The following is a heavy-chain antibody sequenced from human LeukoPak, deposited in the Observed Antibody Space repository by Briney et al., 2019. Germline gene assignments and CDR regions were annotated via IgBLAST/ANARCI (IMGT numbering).Heavy chain of an antibody. Sequence: SETLSLTCTVSGGSISSYYWSWIRQPPGKGLEWIGYIYYSGSTNYNPSLKSRVTISVDTSKNQFSLKLSSVTAADTAVYYCARAGEMATIAYDYCGQGTLVTVSS. D-gene: IGHD5-24*01. J-gene: IGHJ4*02. CDR1: GGSISSYY. V-gene: IGHV4-59*01. CDR2: IYYSGST. CDR3: ARAGEMATIAYDY.